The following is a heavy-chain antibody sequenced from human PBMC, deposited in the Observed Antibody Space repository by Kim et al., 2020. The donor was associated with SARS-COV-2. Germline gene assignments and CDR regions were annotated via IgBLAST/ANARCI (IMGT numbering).Heavy chain of an antibody. V-gene: IGHV4-34*01. CDR2: INHSGST. J-gene: IGHJ5*02. Sequence: SETLSLTCAVYGGSFSGYYWSRIRQPPGKGLEWIGEINHSGSTNYNPSLKSRVTISVDTSKNQFSLKLSSVTAADTAVYYCASVVPAALTPYNWFDPWGQGTLVTVSS. D-gene: IGHD2-2*01. CDR3: ASVVPAALTPYNWFDP. CDR1: GGSFSGYY.